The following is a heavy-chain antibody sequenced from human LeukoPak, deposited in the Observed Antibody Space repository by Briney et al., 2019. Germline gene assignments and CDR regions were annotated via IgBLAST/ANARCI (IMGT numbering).Heavy chain of an antibody. D-gene: IGHD3-3*01. Sequence: ASVKVSCKVSGYTLTELSMHWVRQAPGQGLEWMGWINPNSGGTNYAQKFQGRVNMTRDTSISTAYMDLSRLRSDDTAVYYCARLYVPHDFLSGYQFPRANYYYYYMDVWGKGTTVTVSS. CDR2: INPNSGGT. J-gene: IGHJ6*03. V-gene: IGHV1-2*02. CDR3: ARLYVPHDFLSGYQFPRANYYYYYMDV. CDR1: GYTLTELS.